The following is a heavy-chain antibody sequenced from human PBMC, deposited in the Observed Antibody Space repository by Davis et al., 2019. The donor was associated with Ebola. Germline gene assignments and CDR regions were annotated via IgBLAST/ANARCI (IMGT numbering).Heavy chain of an antibody. CDR2: FDPEDGET. CDR3: ATGVKSDGAFDY. Sequence: ASVKVSCKVSGYTLTELSMHWVRQAPGKGLERMGGFDPEDGETIYAQKFQGRVTMTEDTSTDTAYMELSSLRSEDTAVYYCATGVKSDGAFDYWGQGTLVTVSS. D-gene: IGHD4-17*01. J-gene: IGHJ4*02. CDR1: GYTLTELS. V-gene: IGHV1-24*01.